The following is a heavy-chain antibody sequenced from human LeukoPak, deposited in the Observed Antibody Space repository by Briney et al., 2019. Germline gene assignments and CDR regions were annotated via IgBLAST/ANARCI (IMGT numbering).Heavy chain of an antibody. CDR3: ARNGWFGEPGDYYGMDV. CDR2: IYYSGNT. Sequence: SQTLSLTCTVSGGSISSADYYWSWIRQHPGRGLEWIGYIYYSGNTYYNPSLKSRLTISVDTSKNQFSLKLSSVTAADTAVYYCARNGWFGEPGDYYGMDVWGKGTTVTVSS. V-gene: IGHV4-31*02. CDR1: GGSISSADYY. D-gene: IGHD3-10*01. J-gene: IGHJ6*04.